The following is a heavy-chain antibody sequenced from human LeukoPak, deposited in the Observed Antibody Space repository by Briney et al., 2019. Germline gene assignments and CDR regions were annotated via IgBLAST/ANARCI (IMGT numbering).Heavy chain of an antibody. CDR1: GYSFTSYW. D-gene: IGHD3-22*01. J-gene: IGHJ4*02. V-gene: IGHV5-51*01. Sequence: GESLKISCKGSGYSFTSYWIAWVRQMPGKGLEWMGIIYPGDSDTRYSPSFQDQVTISVDKSINTAYLHWSSLKASDTAMYYCASPDSSVYYGSSLDYWGQGPLVTAPS. CDR3: ASPDSSVYYGSSLDY. CDR2: IYPGDSDT.